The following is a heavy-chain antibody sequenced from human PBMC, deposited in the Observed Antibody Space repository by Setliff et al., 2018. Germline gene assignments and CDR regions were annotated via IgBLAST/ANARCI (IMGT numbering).Heavy chain of an antibody. CDR3: ARERFVGDY. V-gene: IGHV3-7*03. Sequence: GESLKISCAASGFTFSNYWMNWVRQAPGKGLEWVANIKQDGSEKNYVDSVKGRFTISRDNARNSLYLQMNSLRAEDTAVYYCARERFVGDYWGQGTLVTVSS. J-gene: IGHJ4*02. D-gene: IGHD3-10*01. CDR2: IKQDGSEK. CDR1: GFTFSNYW.